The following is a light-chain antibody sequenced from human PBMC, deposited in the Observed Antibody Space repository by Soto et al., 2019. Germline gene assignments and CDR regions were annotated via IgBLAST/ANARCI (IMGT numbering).Light chain of an antibody. CDR2: KAS. V-gene: IGKV1-5*03. Sequence: DIPMTQSPSTLSASVGDRVTITCRASQNVNNCLAWYQQKPGKAPKLLIHKASNLESGDPSRFSGSGSGTVFSLTISSLQPDDFATYYCQQYNSYWTFGQGTKVEIK. J-gene: IGKJ1*01. CDR3: QQYNSYWT. CDR1: QNVNNC.